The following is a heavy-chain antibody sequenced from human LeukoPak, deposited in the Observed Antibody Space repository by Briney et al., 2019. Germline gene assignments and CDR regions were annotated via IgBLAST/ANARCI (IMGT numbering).Heavy chain of an antibody. D-gene: IGHD3-3*01. Sequence: PGGSLRLSCAGSEFTFSSYNMNWVRQAPGKGLEWVSSISSSSTYIYYADSVKGRFTISRDNSKNTLYLQMNSLRAEDTAVYYCAKLTTDFWSGYYYYMDVWGKGTTVTVSS. CDR2: ISSSSTYI. J-gene: IGHJ6*03. CDR3: AKLTTDFWSGYYYYMDV. V-gene: IGHV3-21*01. CDR1: EFTFSSYN.